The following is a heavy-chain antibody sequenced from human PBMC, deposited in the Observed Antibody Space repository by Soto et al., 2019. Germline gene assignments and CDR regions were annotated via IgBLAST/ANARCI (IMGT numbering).Heavy chain of an antibody. D-gene: IGHD3-9*01. V-gene: IGHV3-11*06. Sequence: GGSLRLSCAASGFTFSDDYMNWLRQAPGKGLEWISYISGTSSDTNYADSVRGRFTISRDNANNLLFLQMNSLRAEDTAVYYCVRHARLVSSWGPGTLVTVSS. CDR1: GFTFSDDY. CDR3: VRHARLVSS. CDR2: ISGTSSDT. J-gene: IGHJ5*02.